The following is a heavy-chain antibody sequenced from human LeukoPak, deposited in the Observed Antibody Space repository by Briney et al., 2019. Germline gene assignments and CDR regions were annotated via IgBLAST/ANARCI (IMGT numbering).Heavy chain of an antibody. CDR2: INPNSGGT. CDR1: GYTFTGYY. Sequence: GASVKVSCKASGYTFTGYYMHWVRQAPGQGLEWMGWINPNSGGTNYAQKFQGRVTMTRDTSISTAYMELSRLRSDDTAVYYCARGGLLIAVAGYNWFDPWGQGSLVIVSS. CDR3: ARGGLLIAVAGYNWFDP. D-gene: IGHD6-19*01. J-gene: IGHJ5*02. V-gene: IGHV1-2*02.